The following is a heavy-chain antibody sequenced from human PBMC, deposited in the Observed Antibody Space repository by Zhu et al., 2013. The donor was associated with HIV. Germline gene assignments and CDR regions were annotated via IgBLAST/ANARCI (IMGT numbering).Heavy chain of an antibody. D-gene: IGHD3-10*01. V-gene: IGHV1-18*01. CDR3: ALLGGSGSIDY. CDR2: ISGYTGNT. CDR1: GYTFSDYG. J-gene: IGHJ4*02. Sequence: QVQVAQSGAEVKKPGASVKVSCKASGYTFSDYGITWVRQAPGQGLEWVAWISGYTGNTASAQRFQGRVTMTTDTSTSTAYMELRSLRSEDTAVYYCALLGGSGSIDYWGQGTLVTVSS.